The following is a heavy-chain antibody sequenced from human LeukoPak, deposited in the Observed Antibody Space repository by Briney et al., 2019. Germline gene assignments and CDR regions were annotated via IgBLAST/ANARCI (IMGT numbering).Heavy chain of an antibody. CDR3: ARDLHDHGDYSNYVVTLFDY. CDR1: GFTFSTYS. CDR2: IKQDGSEK. D-gene: IGHD4-11*01. J-gene: IGHJ4*02. Sequence: TGGSLRLSCAASGFTFSTYSMNWVRQAPGKGLEWVANIKQDGSEKYYVDSVKGRFTISRDSAKNSLYLQMNSLRAEDTAVYYCARDLHDHGDYSNYVVTLFDYWGQGTLVTVSS. V-gene: IGHV3-7*01.